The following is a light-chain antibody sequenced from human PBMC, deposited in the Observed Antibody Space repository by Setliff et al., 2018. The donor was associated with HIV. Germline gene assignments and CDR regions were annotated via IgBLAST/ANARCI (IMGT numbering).Light chain of an antibody. Sequence: SALPQPPSASGSPGQSVTISCTGTSSDVGGYNLVSWYQQHPGKAPKVIIFEVTKRPSGVPDRFSAFKSGNTASLTVSGLRAEDEADYYCTSYAGTNNYVLFGGGTKVTVL. V-gene: IGLV2-8*01. CDR3: TSYAGTNNYVL. J-gene: IGLJ2*01. CDR1: SSDVGGYNL. CDR2: EVT.